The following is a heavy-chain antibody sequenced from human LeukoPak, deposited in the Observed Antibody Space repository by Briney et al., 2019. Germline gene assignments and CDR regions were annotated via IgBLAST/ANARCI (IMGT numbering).Heavy chain of an antibody. CDR3: ARPRSRVSWFDP. V-gene: IGHV4-38-2*02. D-gene: IGHD2-8*01. CDR2: IYHSGST. J-gene: IGHJ5*02. Sequence: SETLSLTCTVSGYSITSGYYWGWIRQPPGNGLEWIGSIYHSGSTHYNPSLNSRVTMSVDTSKNQFSLKLRSVTAADTAVYYCARPRSRVSWFDPWGQGTLVTVSS. CDR1: GYSITSGYY.